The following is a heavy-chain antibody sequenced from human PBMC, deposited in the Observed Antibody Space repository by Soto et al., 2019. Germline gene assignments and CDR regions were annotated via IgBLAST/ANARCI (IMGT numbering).Heavy chain of an antibody. Sequence: SVKVSCKASGGTFSSYAISWVRQAPGQGLEWMGGIIPIFGTANYAQKFQGRVTITADESTSTAYMELSSLRSEDTAVYYCARDRYCSGGSCRPGYNWFDPRGQGTLVTVSS. V-gene: IGHV1-69*13. CDR2: IIPIFGTA. J-gene: IGHJ5*02. CDR3: ARDRYCSGGSCRPGYNWFDP. CDR1: GGTFSSYA. D-gene: IGHD2-15*01.